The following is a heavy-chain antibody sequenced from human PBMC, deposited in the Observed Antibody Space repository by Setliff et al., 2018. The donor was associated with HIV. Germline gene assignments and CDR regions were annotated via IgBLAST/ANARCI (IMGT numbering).Heavy chain of an antibody. J-gene: IGHJ4*02. CDR1: GGSISSGSYY. CDR3: ARDRCSGCYRFDY. CDR2: IYTSGST. Sequence: PSETLSLPCTVSGGSISSGSYYWSWIRQPAGKGLEWIGRIYTSGSTNYSPSLKSRVTISVDTSKNQFSLKLSSVTAADTAVYYCARDRCSGCYRFDYWGQGTLVTVPS. D-gene: IGHD6-19*01. V-gene: IGHV4-61*02.